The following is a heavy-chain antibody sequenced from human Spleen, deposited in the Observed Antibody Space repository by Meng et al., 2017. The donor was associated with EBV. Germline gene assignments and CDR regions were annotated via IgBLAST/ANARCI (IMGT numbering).Heavy chain of an antibody. CDR3: AIDLLTVSTRWFDP. V-gene: IGHV4-30-4*01. CDR2: ICHAGSP. Sequence: LRDRGRVSRTPLYARAISFGAPGGPVRGPGSGWCWVRQTRGKVLACMGSICHAGSPYYTPSVRGRLTRSLDKGNNELSMNLLSVTATYEAVYYCAIDLLTVSTRWFDPWGQGTLVTASS. D-gene: IGHD4-17*01. J-gene: IGHJ5*02. CDR1: GGPVRGPGSG.